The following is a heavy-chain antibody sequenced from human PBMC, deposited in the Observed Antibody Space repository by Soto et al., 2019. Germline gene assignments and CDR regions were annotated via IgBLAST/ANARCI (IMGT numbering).Heavy chain of an antibody. D-gene: IGHD3-3*01. Sequence: EVQLLESGGGLVQPGGSLRLSCAASGFTFSSYAMSWVRQAPGKGLEWVSAISGSGGSTYYADSVKGRFTISRDNSKNALYLQMNSLRAEDTAVYYCAKTTAAPITIFGVVIVKYYFDYWGQGTLVTVSS. J-gene: IGHJ4*02. CDR3: AKTTAAPITIFGVVIVKYYFDY. CDR2: ISGSGGST. V-gene: IGHV3-23*01. CDR1: GFTFSSYA.